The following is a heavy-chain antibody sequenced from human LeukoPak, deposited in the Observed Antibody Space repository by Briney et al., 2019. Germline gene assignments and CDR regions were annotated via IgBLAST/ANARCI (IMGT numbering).Heavy chain of an antibody. J-gene: IGHJ5*02. CDR2: INHSGST. CDR3: ATGLRSPEVRGVTTRFDP. V-gene: IGHV4-34*01. Sequence: SETLSLTCTVSGGSISSYYWSWIRQPPGKGLEWIGEINHSGSTNYNPSLKSRVTISVDTSKNQFSLKLSSVTAADTAVYYCATGLRSPEVRGVTTRFDPWGQGTLVTVSS. CDR1: GGSISSYY. D-gene: IGHD3-10*01.